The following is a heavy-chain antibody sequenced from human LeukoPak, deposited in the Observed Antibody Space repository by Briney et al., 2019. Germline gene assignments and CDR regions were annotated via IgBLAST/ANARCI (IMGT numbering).Heavy chain of an antibody. CDR2: IYYNGNT. CDR1: GGSVSSGRYF. J-gene: IGHJ4*02. Sequence: SETLSLTCTVSGGSVSSGRYFWSWIRQPPGKGLEWIGFIYYNGNTNSSPSLKSRVTISVDTSKSQFSLKLTSVTAADTAVYYCARGYRSSWYQVDYWGQGTLVTVSS. CDR3: ARGYRSSWYQVDY. V-gene: IGHV4-61*01. D-gene: IGHD6-13*01.